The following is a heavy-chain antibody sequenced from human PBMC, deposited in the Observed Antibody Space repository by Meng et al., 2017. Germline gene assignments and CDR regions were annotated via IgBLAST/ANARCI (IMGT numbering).Heavy chain of an antibody. CDR2: ISSSSSYI. CDR3: AKARKTTVDPYCQH. D-gene: IGHD4-23*01. J-gene: IGHJ1*01. Sequence: GESLKISCAASGFTFSSYSMNWVRQAPGKGLEWVSSISSSSSYIYYADSVKGRFTISRDNAKNSLYLQMNSLRAEDTAVYYCAKARKTTVDPYCQHWGQGTLVTVSS. CDR1: GFTFSSYS. V-gene: IGHV3-21*01.